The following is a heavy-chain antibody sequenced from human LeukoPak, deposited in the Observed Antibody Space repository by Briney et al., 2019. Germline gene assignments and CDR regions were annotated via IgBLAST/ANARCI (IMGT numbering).Heavy chain of an antibody. CDR1: GYTFTGYY. CDR3: ARGIWVAGATTGWFDH. Sequence: ASVKVSCKASGYTFTGYYMHWVRQAPGQGLEWMGWINPNSGGTNYAQKFQGRVTMTRDTPISTAYMELSRLRSDDTAVYYCARGIWVAGATTGWFDHWGQGTLVTVSS. D-gene: IGHD1-26*01. CDR2: INPNSGGT. V-gene: IGHV1-2*02. J-gene: IGHJ5*02.